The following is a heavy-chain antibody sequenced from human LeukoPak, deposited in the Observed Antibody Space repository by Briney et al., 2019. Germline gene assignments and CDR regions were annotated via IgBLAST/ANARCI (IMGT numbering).Heavy chain of an antibody. Sequence: GGSLRLSCAASGLSMSNDWMSWVRQAPGKGLEWVARVKSKSAGETTDYAAPVKGRFTISRDDSKNTLYLQMNSLKTEDTAVYYCTLLQGWASGSYYRDFWGQGTLVNVSS. CDR1: GLSMSNDW. J-gene: IGHJ4*02. D-gene: IGHD3-10*01. CDR2: VKSKSAGETT. CDR3: TLLQGWASGSYYRDF. V-gene: IGHV3-15*01.